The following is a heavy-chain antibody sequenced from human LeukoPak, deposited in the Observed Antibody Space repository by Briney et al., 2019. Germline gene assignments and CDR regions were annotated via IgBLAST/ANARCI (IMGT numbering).Heavy chain of an antibody. CDR1: GFTFSSYE. CDR3: ARTSVAVADFDY. Sequence: PGGSLRLSCAASGFTFSSYEMNWVRQAPGKGLEWVSYISSSGSTIYYADSVKGRFAISRDNAKNSLYLQMNSLRAEDTAVYYCARTSVAVADFDYWGQGTLVTVSS. CDR2: ISSSGSTI. V-gene: IGHV3-48*03. D-gene: IGHD6-19*01. J-gene: IGHJ4*02.